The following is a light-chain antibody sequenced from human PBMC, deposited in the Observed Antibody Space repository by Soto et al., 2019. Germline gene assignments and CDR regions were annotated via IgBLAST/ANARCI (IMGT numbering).Light chain of an antibody. CDR1: SSDVGGYNY. J-gene: IGLJ1*01. Sequence: SALTQPASVSGSPGQSITISCTGTSSDVGGYNYVSWYQQHPGKAPKLMIYDVSNRPSGVSNSFSGSTSGNTASLTLSGLQAEDEADYYCSSYTSSSTLVFGTGTKVTV. CDR2: DVS. CDR3: SSYTSSSTLV. V-gene: IGLV2-14*01.